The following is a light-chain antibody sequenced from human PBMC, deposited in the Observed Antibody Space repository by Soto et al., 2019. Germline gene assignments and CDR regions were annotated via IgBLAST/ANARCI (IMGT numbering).Light chain of an antibody. CDR3: MQGTHWPPIT. J-gene: IGKJ5*01. CDR1: QILVYSDGNTY. Sequence: DVVVTQSPLSLPVTLGQAASISCISFQILVYSDGNTYLSWFQQRPGQSPRRLIYKVSNRDAGVPDRFSGSGSGTDFTLKISRVEAEDVGVYYCMQGTHWPPITFGQGTRLETK. CDR2: KVS. V-gene: IGKV2-30*01.